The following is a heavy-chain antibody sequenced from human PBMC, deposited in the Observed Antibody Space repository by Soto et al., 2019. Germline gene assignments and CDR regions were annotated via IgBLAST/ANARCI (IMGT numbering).Heavy chain of an antibody. CDR1: GFSLSTSGVG. Sequence: QITLKESGPTLVIPTQSLTLICTFSGFSLSTSGVGVGWIRQPPGKALEWLALIYWDNDKRHSPSLKSRLTITKDTSKNQVVLTVTNMDPVDTATYYCSHFTTLYGLDVWGQGTTVTVSS. CDR2: IYWDNDK. D-gene: IGHD3-3*01. CDR3: SHFTTLYGLDV. V-gene: IGHV2-5*02. J-gene: IGHJ6*02.